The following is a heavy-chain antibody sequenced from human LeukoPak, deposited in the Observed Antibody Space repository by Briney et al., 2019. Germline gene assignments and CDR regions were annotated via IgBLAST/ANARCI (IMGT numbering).Heavy chain of an antibody. CDR2: ISAYNGNT. V-gene: IGHV1-18*01. CDR3: ARGGPMVRGVIQYYFDY. D-gene: IGHD3-10*01. CDR1: GYTFTSYG. J-gene: IGHJ4*02. Sequence: ASVKLSCKASGYTFTSYGISWVRQAPGQGLEWMGWISAYNGNTNYAQKLQGRVTMTTDTSTSTAYMELRSLRSDDTAVYYCARGGPMVRGVIQYYFDYWGQGTLVTVSS.